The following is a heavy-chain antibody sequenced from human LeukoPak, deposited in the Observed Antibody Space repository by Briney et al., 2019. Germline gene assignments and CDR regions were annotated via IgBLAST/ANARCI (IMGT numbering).Heavy chain of an antibody. CDR2: INPKRGDT. V-gene: IGHV1-2*02. Sequence: ASVKVSCKASGYTFTGYYMHWVRQAPGQGLEWMGWINPKRGDTNYAQKFQGRVTMTRDTSISTAYMELSRLRSDDTAVYYCARALDYYGSGSYYRHNWFDPWGQGTLVTVSS. J-gene: IGHJ5*02. D-gene: IGHD3-10*01. CDR1: GYTFTGYY. CDR3: ARALDYYGSGSYYRHNWFDP.